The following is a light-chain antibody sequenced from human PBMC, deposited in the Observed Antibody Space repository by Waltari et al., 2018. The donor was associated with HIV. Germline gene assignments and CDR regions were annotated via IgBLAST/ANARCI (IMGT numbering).Light chain of an antibody. J-gene: IGLJ3*02. V-gene: IGLV2-14*01. CDR2: RLN. CDR1: SLDIGLYDF. CDR3: TSHPLTRIVL. Sequence: QSALTQPASMSGSPGQSITISCTGSSLDIGLYDFVSWYKHLLNPAPQRLIHRLNHPPLGVSLLFSATRSGDVASLTISGLQAEDEAEYYCTSHPLTRIVLFGGGTRLTVL.